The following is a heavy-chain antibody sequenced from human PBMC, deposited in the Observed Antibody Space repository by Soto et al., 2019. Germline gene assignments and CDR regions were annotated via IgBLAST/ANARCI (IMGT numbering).Heavy chain of an antibody. Sequence: RPAAKDTITRYSPKHLHQAPGRGLEGVSRMGESGTPTYYADSVKGRFTISRDNSGNTLFLEMYSLRAEDTAVYYCARYIPGARYSGMHVWRPGPTVPVS. CDR3: ARYIPGARYSGMHV. CDR2: MGESGTPT. CDR1: KDTITRYS. J-gene: IGHJ6*01. D-gene: IGHD2-21*01. V-gene: IGHV3-23*01.